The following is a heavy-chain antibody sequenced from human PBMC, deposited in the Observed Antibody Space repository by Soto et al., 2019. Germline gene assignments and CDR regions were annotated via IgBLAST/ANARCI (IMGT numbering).Heavy chain of an antibody. CDR2: ISYSGST. CDR3: ARAPYSSGWPDS. J-gene: IGHJ4*02. V-gene: IGHV4-61*03. Sequence: PSGTLSLTCTASGGSVSSGVYFWSWIRKPPGKGLEWIGYISYSGSTKYNPSLESRVTISVDTSNKNFSLKLASVTAADTAVYYCARAPYSSGWPDSWGQGTLVTVSS. D-gene: IGHD6-19*01. CDR1: GGSVSSGVYF.